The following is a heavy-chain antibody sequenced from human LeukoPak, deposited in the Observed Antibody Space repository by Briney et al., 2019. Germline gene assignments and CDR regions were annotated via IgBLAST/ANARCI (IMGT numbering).Heavy chain of an antibody. CDR3: ARVHRGYSYGRLDY. D-gene: IGHD5-18*01. J-gene: IGHJ4*02. CDR1: GFAFSDYS. V-gene: IGHV3-48*02. Sequence: GGSLILSCAASGFAFSDYSMNWVRQAPGKGLEWVSYISSSDNTIHYADSVKGRFTISRDNAKTSLYLEMNSLRDEETAVYYCARVHRGYSYGRLDYWGQGTLVTVSS. CDR2: ISSSDNTI.